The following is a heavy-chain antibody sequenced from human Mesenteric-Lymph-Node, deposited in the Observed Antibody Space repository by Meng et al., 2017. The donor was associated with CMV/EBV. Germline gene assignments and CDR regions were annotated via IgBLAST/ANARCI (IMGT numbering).Heavy chain of an antibody. J-gene: IGHJ4*02. CDR3: AKGLADFDY. CDR2: ISGSGGST. Sequence: GESLKISCAASGFTFSSYGMHWVRQAPGKGLEWVSGISGSGGSTYYADSVKGRFTISRDNSKNTLYVQMNSLRVEDTAVYYCAKGLADFDYWGQGTLVTVSS. V-gene: IGHV3-23*01. D-gene: IGHD6-25*01. CDR1: GFTFSSYG.